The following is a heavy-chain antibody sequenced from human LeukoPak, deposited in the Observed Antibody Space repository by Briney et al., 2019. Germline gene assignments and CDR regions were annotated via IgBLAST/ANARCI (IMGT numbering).Heavy chain of an antibody. Sequence: ASVKVSCKASGSTFTGYYMHWVRQAPGQGLEWMGWINPNSGGTNYAQKFQGWVTMTRDTSISTAYMELSRLRSDDTAVYYCAREEGSSFPEVYFDYWGQGTLVTVSS. CDR1: GSTFTGYY. CDR3: AREEGSSFPEVYFDY. J-gene: IGHJ4*02. V-gene: IGHV1-2*04. CDR2: INPNSGGT. D-gene: IGHD6-13*01.